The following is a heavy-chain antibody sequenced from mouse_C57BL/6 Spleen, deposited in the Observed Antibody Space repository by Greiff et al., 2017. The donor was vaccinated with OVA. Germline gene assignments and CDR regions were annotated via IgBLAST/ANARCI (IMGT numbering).Heavy chain of an antibody. CDR2: IYPGGGYT. V-gene: IGHV1-63*01. CDR1: GYTFTNYW. CDR3: ARRTTGYFDV. Sequence: VMLVESGAELVRPGTSVKMSCKASGYTFTNYWIGWAKQRPGHGLEWIGDIYPGGGYTNYNEKFKGKATLTADKSSSTAYMQFSSLTSEDSAIYYCARRTTGYFDVWGTGTTVTVSS. J-gene: IGHJ1*03. D-gene: IGHD1-1*01.